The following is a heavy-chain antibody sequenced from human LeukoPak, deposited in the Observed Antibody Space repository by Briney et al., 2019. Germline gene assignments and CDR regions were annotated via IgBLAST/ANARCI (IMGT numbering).Heavy chain of an antibody. CDR2: TYTGGTT. CDR1: DFSVSANY. V-gene: IGHV3-53*01. D-gene: IGHD3-10*01. Sequence: GGSLRLSCTASDFSVSANYMTWVRQAPGEGLECVSVTYTGGTTYYADSPRGRFTVSRDNSKNTLYLQMNSLTAEDTAVYYCARAINIFAYGAFDIWGQGTVVTVSS. CDR3: ARAINIFAYGAFDI. J-gene: IGHJ3*02.